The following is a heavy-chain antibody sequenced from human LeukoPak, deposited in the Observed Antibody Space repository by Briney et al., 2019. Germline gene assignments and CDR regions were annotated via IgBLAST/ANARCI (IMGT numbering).Heavy chain of an antibody. Sequence: ASVKVSCKASGYTFTSYGISWVRQAPGQGLEWMGWISAYSGNTNYAQKFQGRVTMTTDTSTSTAYMELRSLRSDDTAVYYCARDKEMATITGAFDIWGQGTMVTVSS. J-gene: IGHJ3*02. CDR1: GYTFTSYG. V-gene: IGHV1-18*01. CDR3: ARDKEMATITGAFDI. CDR2: ISAYSGNT. D-gene: IGHD5-24*01.